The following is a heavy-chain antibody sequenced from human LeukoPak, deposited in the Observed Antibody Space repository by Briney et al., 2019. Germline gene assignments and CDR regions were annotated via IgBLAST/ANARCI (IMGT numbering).Heavy chain of an antibody. CDR2: INHSGST. Sequence: SETLFLTCAVYGGSFSGYYWSWIRQPPGEGLEWIGEINHSGSTNYNPSLKSRVTISVDTSKNQFSLKLSSVTAADTAVYYCARGRVDCSGGSCYSAIGYWGQGTLVTVSS. CDR1: GGSFSGYY. CDR3: ARGRVDCSGGSCYSAIGY. J-gene: IGHJ4*02. D-gene: IGHD2-15*01. V-gene: IGHV4-34*01.